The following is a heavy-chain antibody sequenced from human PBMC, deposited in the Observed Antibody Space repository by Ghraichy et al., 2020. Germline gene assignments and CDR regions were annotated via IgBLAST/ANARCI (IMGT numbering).Heavy chain of an antibody. CDR1: GYTFTSYG. D-gene: IGHD6-6*01. V-gene: IGHV1-18*01. J-gene: IGHJ5*02. Sequence: ASVKVSCKASGYTFTSYGISWVRQAPGQGLEWMGWISAYNGNTNYAQKLQGRVTMTTDTSTSTAYMELRSLRSDDTAVYYWARDHSSSSYGWFDPWGQGTLVTVSS. CDR3: ARDHSSSSYGWFDP. CDR2: ISAYNGNT.